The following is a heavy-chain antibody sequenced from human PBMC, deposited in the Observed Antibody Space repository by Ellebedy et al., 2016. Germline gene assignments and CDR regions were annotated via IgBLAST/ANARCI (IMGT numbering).Heavy chain of an antibody. CDR3: AKLHSSGNAPFDY. J-gene: IGHJ4*02. D-gene: IGHD6-19*01. V-gene: IGHV3-9*01. CDR1: GFTFDDYA. Sequence: GGSLRLSCAASGFTFDDYAMHWVRQAPGKGLEWVSGISWNSGSTAYADSVKGRFTISRDNAKNSLYLQMNSLRAEDTALYYCAKLHSSGNAPFDYWGQGTLVTVSS. CDR2: ISWNSGST.